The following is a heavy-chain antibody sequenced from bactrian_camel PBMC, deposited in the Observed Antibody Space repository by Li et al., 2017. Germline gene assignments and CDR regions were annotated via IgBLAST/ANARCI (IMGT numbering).Heavy chain of an antibody. CDR3: SARGPCIATAPHGFFDEYNY. CDR1: GFTFSTYA. J-gene: IGHJ4*01. CDR2: STSGGSRA. V-gene: IGHV3S40*01. Sequence: DVQLVESGGGLVQPGGSLRLSCVASGFTFSTYAMSWVRQAPGKGLEWVSESTSGGSRAYFTDSVKGRFTIFRDNADGRNTVCLQMDRLTPEDTAMYYCSARGPCIATAPHGFFDEYNYWGLGTQVTVS. D-gene: IGHD4*01.